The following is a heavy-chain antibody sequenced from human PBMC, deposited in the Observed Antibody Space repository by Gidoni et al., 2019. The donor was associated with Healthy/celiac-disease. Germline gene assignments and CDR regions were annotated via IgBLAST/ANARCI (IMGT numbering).Heavy chain of an antibody. D-gene: IGHD2-15*01. CDR1: GCSISSSSYY. CDR2: IYYSGST. V-gene: IGHV4-39*01. CDR3: ARTTYCSGGSCYQRNFDY. J-gene: IGHJ4*02. Sequence: QLQLQESGPGLVKPSETLSLTCTVSGCSISSSSYYWGWIRQPPGKGLEWIGSIYYSGSTYYNPSLKSRVTISVDTSKNQFSLKLSSVTAADTAVYYCARTTYCSGGSCYQRNFDYWGQGTLVTVSS.